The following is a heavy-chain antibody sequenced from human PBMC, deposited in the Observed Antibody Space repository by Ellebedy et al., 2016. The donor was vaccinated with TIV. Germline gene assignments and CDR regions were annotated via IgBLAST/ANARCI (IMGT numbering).Heavy chain of an antibody. CDR3: AKVPVGYCSRPNCFYLDY. J-gene: IGHJ4*02. Sequence: GESLKISCAASGFTFSSYWMSWVRQAPGKGLEWVANIKQDGSEKYYVDSVKGRFTISRDNSKNTLYLQMNSLRAEDTTVYYCAKVPVGYCSRPNCFYLDYWGQGTLVTVSS. D-gene: IGHD2-2*01. CDR1: GFTFSSYW. CDR2: IKQDGSEK. V-gene: IGHV3-7*01.